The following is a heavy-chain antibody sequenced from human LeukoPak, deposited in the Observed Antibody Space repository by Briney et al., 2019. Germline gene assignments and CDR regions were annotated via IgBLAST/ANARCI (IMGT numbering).Heavy chain of an antibody. CDR3: ASRQWDLLDY. V-gene: IGHV3-30-3*01. J-gene: IGHJ4*02. CDR2: ISYDGSIK. D-gene: IGHD1-26*01. CDR1: GFTVSTNY. Sequence: GGSLRLSCAASGFTVSTNYMSWVRQAPGKGLEWVAVISYDGSIKYYADSVKGRFTTSRDNSKNMLYLQMNSLSAEDTAVYYCASRQWDLLDYWGQGTLVTVSS.